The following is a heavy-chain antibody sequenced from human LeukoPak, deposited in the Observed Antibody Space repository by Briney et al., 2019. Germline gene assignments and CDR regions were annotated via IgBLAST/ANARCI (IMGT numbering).Heavy chain of an antibody. Sequence: PSETLSLTCAVSGGSISSGGYSWSWIRQPPGKGLEWVGYIYHSGSTYYNPSLKSRVTISVDTSKNQFSLKLSSVTAADTAVYYCAMAPITFGGVIDYFDYWGQGTLVTVSS. V-gene: IGHV4-30-2*05. J-gene: IGHJ4*02. D-gene: IGHD3-16*02. CDR3: AMAPITFGGVIDYFDY. CDR1: GGSISSGGYS. CDR2: IYHSGST.